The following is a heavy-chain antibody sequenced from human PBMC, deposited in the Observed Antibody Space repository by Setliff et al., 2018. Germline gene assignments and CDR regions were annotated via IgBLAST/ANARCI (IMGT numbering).Heavy chain of an antibody. V-gene: IGHV1-18*04. D-gene: IGHD2-15*01. Sequence: ASVKVSCKASGYMFRSYGINWMRQAPGQGFEWMGWISAYNDNTKSAQKFQGRITMTTDTTTSTSYMELRSLRSDDTAMYFCAFSSLSLCSGGNCPNVFDVWGQGTMVTVSS. J-gene: IGHJ3*01. CDR2: ISAYNDNT. CDR3: AFSSLSLCSGGNCPNVFDV. CDR1: GYMFRSYG.